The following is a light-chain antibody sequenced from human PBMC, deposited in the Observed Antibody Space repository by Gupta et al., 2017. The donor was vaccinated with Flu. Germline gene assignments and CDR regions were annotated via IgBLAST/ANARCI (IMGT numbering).Light chain of an antibody. Sequence: PSSLSASVVDRVTITCRASQSISRYLNWDQQKPGKAPKLLIYAASTLQSGVPSRFSGSGSGTDFTLTISSLQPEDFATYYCQQSYNTPLTFGGGTKVEIK. V-gene: IGKV1-39*01. J-gene: IGKJ4*01. CDR2: AAS. CDR3: QQSYNTPLT. CDR1: QSISRY.